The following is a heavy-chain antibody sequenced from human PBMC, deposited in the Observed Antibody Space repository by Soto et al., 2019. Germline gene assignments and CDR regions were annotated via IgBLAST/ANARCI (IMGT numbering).Heavy chain of an antibody. V-gene: IGHV4-59*01. CDR3: AREYYVSGSYYNYFVY. CDR2: IYDSGST. CDR1: GGSISSYY. D-gene: IGHD3-10*01. Sequence: SETLSLTCSVSGGSISSYYWSWIRQPPGKGLEWIGYIYDSGSTDYNPSLKSRGTISVDTSKNQFSLKLSSVTAADTAVYYCAREYYVSGSYYNYFVYSGQATLVTVSS. J-gene: IGHJ4*02.